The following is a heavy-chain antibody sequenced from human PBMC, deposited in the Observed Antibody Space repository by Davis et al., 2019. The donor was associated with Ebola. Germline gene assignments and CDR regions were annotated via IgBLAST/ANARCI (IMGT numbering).Heavy chain of an antibody. V-gene: IGHV4-34*01. CDR3: ARDYYDSSGYGPSWYFDL. Sequence: MPSETLSLTCAVYGGSFSGYYWSWIRQPPGKGLEWIGEINHSGSTNYNPSLKSRVTISVDTSKNQFSLKLSSVTAADTAVYYCARDYYDSSGYGPSWYFDLWGRGTLVTVSS. CDR1: GGSFSGYY. CDR2: INHSGST. D-gene: IGHD3-22*01. J-gene: IGHJ2*01.